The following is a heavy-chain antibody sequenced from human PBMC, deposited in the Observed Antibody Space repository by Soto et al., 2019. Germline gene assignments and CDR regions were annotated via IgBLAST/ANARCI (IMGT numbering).Heavy chain of an antibody. J-gene: IGHJ4*02. CDR2: IDPSDAQA. D-gene: IGHD3-22*01. CDR3: ARQIYDSDTGPNFQYYFDS. Sequence: VGSLKLYFQGSVYSFQGYWITWVCQTPATGHGWMGRIDPSDAQAYYSPSFRGHVTISVTKSITTVFLQWSSLRASDTAMYYCARQIYDSDTGPNFQYYFDSWGQGTPVTVSS. V-gene: IGHV5-10-1*01. CDR1: VYSFQGYW.